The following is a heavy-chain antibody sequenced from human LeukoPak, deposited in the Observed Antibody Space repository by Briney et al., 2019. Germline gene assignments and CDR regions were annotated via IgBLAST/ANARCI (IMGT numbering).Heavy chain of an antibody. CDR2: INHSGST. CDR3: ARSASSYYYYMDV. CDR1: GGSFSGYF. Sequence: SETLSLTCAVYGGSFSGYFWSWIRQPPGKGLEWIGEINHSGSTNYNPSLKSRVTTSIDTSRNQFSLRLSSVTAADTAVYYCARSASSYYYYMDVWGKGTTVTISS. V-gene: IGHV4-34*01. J-gene: IGHJ6*03.